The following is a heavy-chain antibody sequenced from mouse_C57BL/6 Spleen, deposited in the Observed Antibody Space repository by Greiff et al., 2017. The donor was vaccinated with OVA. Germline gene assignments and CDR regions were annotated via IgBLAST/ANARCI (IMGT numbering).Heavy chain of an antibody. J-gene: IGHJ2*01. Sequence: EVQLQESGGGLVKPGGSLKLSCAASGFTFSDYGMHWVRQAPEKGLEWVAYISSGSSTIYYADTVKGRFTISRDNAKNTLFLQMTSLRSEDTAMYYCASLITTVVGGFDYWGQGTTLTVSS. V-gene: IGHV5-17*01. D-gene: IGHD1-1*01. CDR3: ASLITTVVGGFDY. CDR2: ISSGSSTI. CDR1: GFTFSDYG.